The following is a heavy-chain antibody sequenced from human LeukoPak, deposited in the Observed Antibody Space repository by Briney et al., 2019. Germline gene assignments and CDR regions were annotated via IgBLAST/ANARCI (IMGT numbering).Heavy chain of an antibody. J-gene: IGHJ4*02. CDR3: AKVSYHYYCSGSYVLDY. CDR2: ISGSGGST. CDR1: GFTFTRYA. V-gene: IGHV3-23*01. Sequence: GGSLRLSCAASGFTFTRYAMSWVRQAPGKGLEGGSAISGSGGSTYSADSVKGRFTISRDNSKNTLYLQMNSLRAEDTAVYYCAKVSYHYYCSGSYVLDYWGQGTLVTVSS. D-gene: IGHD3-10*01.